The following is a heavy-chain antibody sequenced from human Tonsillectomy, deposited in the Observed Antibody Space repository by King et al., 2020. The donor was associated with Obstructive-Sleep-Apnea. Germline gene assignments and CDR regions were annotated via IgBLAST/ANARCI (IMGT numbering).Heavy chain of an antibody. D-gene: IGHD3-10*01. V-gene: IGHV4-59*01. CDR2: IYYSGST. CDR1: GGSISSYY. J-gene: IGHJ5*02. CDR3: ARMGSLLSGEDWFDP. Sequence: QLQESGPGLVKPSETLSLTCTVSGGSISSYYWSWIRQPPGKGLEWIGYIYYSGSTNYNPSLKSRVTRSVDTSKNKSSLKLSSVTAADTAVYYCARMGSLLSGEDWFDPWGQGTLVTVSS.